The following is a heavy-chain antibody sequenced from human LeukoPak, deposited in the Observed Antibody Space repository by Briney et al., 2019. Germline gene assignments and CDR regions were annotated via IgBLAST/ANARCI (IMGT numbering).Heavy chain of an antibody. D-gene: IGHD6-19*01. Sequence: GGSLRLSCAASGFTFDDYAMHWVHQAPGKGLEWVSLISWDGGSTYYADSVKGRFTISRDNSKNSLYLQMNSLRAEDTALYYCAKDVYSSGWYYFDYWGQGTLVTVSS. J-gene: IGHJ4*02. CDR1: GFTFDDYA. CDR3: AKDVYSSGWYYFDY. V-gene: IGHV3-43D*03. CDR2: ISWDGGST.